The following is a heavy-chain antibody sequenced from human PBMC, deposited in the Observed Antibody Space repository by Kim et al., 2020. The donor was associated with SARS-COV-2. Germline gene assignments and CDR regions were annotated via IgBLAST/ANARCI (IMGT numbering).Heavy chain of an antibody. CDR2: ISADGSNT. CDR1: GFTFEDWA. J-gene: IGHJ6*02. Sequence: GGSLRLSCATSGFTFEDWAMHWVRQTPGKGLEWVSLISADGSNTYYSDSVKGRFTISRDDSKNSLYLQMHSLRTEDTALYYCAKDPGSFSVFRGVPGYGMEVWGQGTTVIVSS. D-gene: IGHD3-10*01. CDR3: AKDPGSFSVFRGVPGYGMEV. V-gene: IGHV3-43*02.